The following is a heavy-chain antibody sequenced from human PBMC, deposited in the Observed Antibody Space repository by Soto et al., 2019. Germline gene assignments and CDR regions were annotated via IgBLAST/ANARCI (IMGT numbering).Heavy chain of an antibody. CDR2: IKQDGSEK. D-gene: IGHD6-13*01. CDR1: GFTFSSYA. Sequence: GGSLRLSCAASGFTFSSYAMHWVRQAPGKGLEWVADIKQDGSEKYYMDSVKGRFTISRDNAKNSLFLQMNSLRAEDTAVYYCAREATKVAAAKYKWFDSWGQGTLVTVSS. J-gene: IGHJ5*01. CDR3: AREATKVAAAKYKWFDS. V-gene: IGHV3-7*01.